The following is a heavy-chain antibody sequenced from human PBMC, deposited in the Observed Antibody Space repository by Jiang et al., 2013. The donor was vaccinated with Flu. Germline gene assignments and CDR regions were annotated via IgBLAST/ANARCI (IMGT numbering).Heavy chain of an antibody. Sequence: VQLLESGGGVVQPGRSLRLSCAASGFTFSSYGMHWVRQAPGKGLEWVAVIWYDGSNKYYADSVKGRFTISRDNSKNTLYLQMNSLRAEDTAVYYCARDTRRGYDLDAFDIWGQGTMVTVSS. CDR2: IWYDGSNK. V-gene: IGHV3-33*01. CDR1: GFTFSSYG. D-gene: IGHD3-3*01. CDR3: ARDTRRGYDLDAFDI. J-gene: IGHJ3*02.